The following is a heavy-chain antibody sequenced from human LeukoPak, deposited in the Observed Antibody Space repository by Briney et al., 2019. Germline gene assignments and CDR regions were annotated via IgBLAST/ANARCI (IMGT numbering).Heavy chain of an antibody. CDR1: GYTYTGYY. CDR3: ARASSPYSSSWYYFDY. CDR2: INPNSGGT. V-gene: IGHV1-2*02. D-gene: IGHD6-13*01. J-gene: IGHJ4*02. Sequence: ASVNVSCKASGYTYTGYYMHWVRQAPGQGLEWMGCINPNSGGTNYEQKFQGRVTMTRDTSISTAYMELSRLRSDDTAVYYCARASSPYSSSWYYFDYWGQGTLVTVSS.